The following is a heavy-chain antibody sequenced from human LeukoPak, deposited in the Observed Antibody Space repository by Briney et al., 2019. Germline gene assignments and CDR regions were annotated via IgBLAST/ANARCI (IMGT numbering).Heavy chain of an antibody. CDR3: AKGDYMDV. J-gene: IGHJ6*03. Sequence: GSLRLSCAASGFTFSSYALTWVRQAPGKGLEWVSSITGSSGTTYYADSVKGRFIISRDKSKNTLYVQVNSLRDEDTAVYFCAKGDYMDVWGRGTTVTVSS. CDR1: GFTFSSYA. CDR2: ITGSSGTT. V-gene: IGHV3-23*01.